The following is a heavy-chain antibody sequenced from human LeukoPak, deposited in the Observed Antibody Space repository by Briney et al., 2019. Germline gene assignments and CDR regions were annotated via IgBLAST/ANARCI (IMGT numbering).Heavy chain of an antibody. Sequence: PGGSLRLSCAASGFTVSSNYMSWVRQAPGKGLEWVSIIYSGGTTYYADSVKGRFTISRDNSKNTLYLQMNSLRAEDTAVYYCARGLYCSGGRCYSDFDYWGQGTLVTVFS. CDR1: GFTVSSNY. D-gene: IGHD2-15*01. CDR2: IYSGGTT. CDR3: ARGLYCSGGRCYSDFDY. V-gene: IGHV3-66*01. J-gene: IGHJ4*02.